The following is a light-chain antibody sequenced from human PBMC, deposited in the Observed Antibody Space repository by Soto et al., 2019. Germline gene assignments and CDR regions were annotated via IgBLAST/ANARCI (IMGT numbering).Light chain of an antibody. J-gene: IGLJ2*01. CDR1: SSDIGSYNF. CDR2: EVS. CDR3: TSYATSTAVL. Sequence: QSALTQPPSASGSPGQSVAISCTGTSSDIGSYNFVSWYQQHPGKAPKLLLYEVSRRASGVPDRFSGSKSGNTASLTVTGLQAEEEADYYSTSYATSTAVLFGGGTKLTVL. V-gene: IGLV2-8*01.